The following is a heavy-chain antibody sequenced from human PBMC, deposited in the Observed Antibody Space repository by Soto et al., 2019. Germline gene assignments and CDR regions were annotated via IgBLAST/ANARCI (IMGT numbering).Heavy chain of an antibody. CDR3: ARVGIFGAQNNWFDP. CDR2: ISSSSYT. J-gene: IGHJ5*02. Sequence: PGGSLRLSCAASGFTFSDYYMSWIRQAPGKGLEWVSYISSSSYTNYADSVKGRFTISRDNAKNSLYLQMNSLRAEDTAVYYCARVGIFGAQNNWFDPWGQGTLVTVSS. CDR1: GFTFSDYY. D-gene: IGHD3-3*01. V-gene: IGHV3-11*06.